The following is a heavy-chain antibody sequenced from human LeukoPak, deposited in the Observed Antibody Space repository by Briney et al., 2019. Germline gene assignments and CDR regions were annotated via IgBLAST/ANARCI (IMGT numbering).Heavy chain of an antibody. V-gene: IGHV3-48*03. CDR1: GFTFSVFE. CDR3: ARGAAQGDFDY. Sequence: GGSLRLSCAASGFTFSVFEMNWVRQAPGEGLEWVSYISSTGSWTFYADSVKGRFTISRDNAKNTVYLQMDSLRPEDTAVYYCARGAAQGDFDYWGQGTLVTVSS. D-gene: IGHD3-16*01. J-gene: IGHJ4*02. CDR2: ISSTGSWT.